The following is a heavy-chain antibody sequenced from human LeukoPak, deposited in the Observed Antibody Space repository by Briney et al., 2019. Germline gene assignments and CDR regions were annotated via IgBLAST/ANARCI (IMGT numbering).Heavy chain of an antibody. V-gene: IGHV1-18*01. J-gene: IGHJ6*03. Sequence: ASVKVSCKASGYTFTSYGISWVRQAPGQGLGWMGWISAYNGNTNYAQKLQGRVTMTTDTSTSTAYMELRSLRSDDTAVYYCARVIGYCSGGSCCPRYYYYYYMDVWGKGTTVTISS. D-gene: IGHD2-15*01. CDR2: ISAYNGNT. CDR3: ARVIGYCSGGSCCPRYYYYYYMDV. CDR1: GYTFTSYG.